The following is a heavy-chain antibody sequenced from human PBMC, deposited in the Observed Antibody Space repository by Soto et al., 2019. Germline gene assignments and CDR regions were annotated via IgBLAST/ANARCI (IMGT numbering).Heavy chain of an antibody. CDR2: IYYSGST. V-gene: IGHV4-30-4*01. CDR3: ATLPNWKGGDWFDP. D-gene: IGHD1-1*01. J-gene: IGHJ5*02. Sequence: SETLSLTCTVSGGSISSGDYYWSWIRQPPGKGLEWIGYIYYSGSTYYNPSLKSRVTISVDTSKNQFSLKLSSVTAADTAVYYCATLPNWKGGDWFDPWGQGALVTV. CDR1: GGSISSGDYY.